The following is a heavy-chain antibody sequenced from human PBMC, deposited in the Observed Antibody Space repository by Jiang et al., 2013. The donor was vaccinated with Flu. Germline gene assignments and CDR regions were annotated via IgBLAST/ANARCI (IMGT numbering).Heavy chain of an antibody. V-gene: IGHV6-1*01. Sequence: QTLSLTCAISGDSVSSNSAAWNWIRQSPSRGLEWLGRTFYRSKWYSDYAVSVKSRVIVNPDTSKNQFSLQLNSVTPEDTAVYYCVRGKVDYYAMDVWGQGTTVTVSS. CDR3: VRGKVDYYAMDV. CDR1: GDSVSSNSAA. J-gene: IGHJ6*02. CDR2: TFYRSKWYS.